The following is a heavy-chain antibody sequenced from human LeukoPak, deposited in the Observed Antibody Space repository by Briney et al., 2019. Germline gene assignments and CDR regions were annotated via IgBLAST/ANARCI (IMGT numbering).Heavy chain of an antibody. Sequence: SETLSLTCTVSGGSISSYYWSWIRQPAGKGLEWIGRIYTSGSTNYNPSLKSRVTMSVDTSKNQFSLKLSSVTAADTAVYYCARDHVEGSSWYSVKYYFDYWGQGTLVTVSS. J-gene: IGHJ4*02. CDR3: ARDHVEGSSWYSVKYYFDY. CDR1: GGSISSYY. D-gene: IGHD6-13*01. V-gene: IGHV4-4*07. CDR2: IYTSGST.